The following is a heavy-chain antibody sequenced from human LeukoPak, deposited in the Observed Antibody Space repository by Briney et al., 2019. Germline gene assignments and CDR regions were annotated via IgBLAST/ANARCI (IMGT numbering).Heavy chain of an antibody. CDR2: IWYDGSQT. Sequence: GRSLILSCPVSGFTFNRHGMNWARQAPGKGLEWVALIWYDGSQTHYADSVKGRFTISRDNSKNMLYLQMNSLRVEDTAVYYCARHYISGWYDYWGQGTLVTVSS. CDR1: GFTFNRHG. D-gene: IGHD6-19*01. CDR3: ARHYISGWYDY. J-gene: IGHJ4*02. V-gene: IGHV3-33*01.